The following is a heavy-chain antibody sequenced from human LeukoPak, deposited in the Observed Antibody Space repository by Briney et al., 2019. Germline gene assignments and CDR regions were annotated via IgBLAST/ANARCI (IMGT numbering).Heavy chain of an antibody. J-gene: IGHJ6*04. Sequence: GGSLRLSCAASGFTFSSYSMNWVRQAPGKGLEWVSSISSSSSYIYYADSVKGRFTISRDNAKNSLYLQMNSLRAEDTAVYYCASGLYYDFWSGPPGGVWGKGTTVTVSS. CDR3: ASGLYYDFWSGPPGGV. V-gene: IGHV3-21*01. D-gene: IGHD3-3*01. CDR2: ISSSSSYI. CDR1: GFTFSSYS.